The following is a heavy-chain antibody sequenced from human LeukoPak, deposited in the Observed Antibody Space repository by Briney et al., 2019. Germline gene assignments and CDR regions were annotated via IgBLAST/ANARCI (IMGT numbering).Heavy chain of an antibody. CDR2: IYYSGST. V-gene: IGHV4-31*03. J-gene: IGHJ4*02. Sequence: SQTLSLTCTVSGGSISSGGYYWSWSRQHPGKGLEWIGYIYYSGSTYYNPSLKSRVTISVDTSKNQFSLKLSSVTAADTAVYYCARLVYYYDSSAYYFDYWGQGTLVTVSS. CDR3: ARLVYYYDSSAYYFDY. D-gene: IGHD3-22*01. CDR1: GGSISSGGYY.